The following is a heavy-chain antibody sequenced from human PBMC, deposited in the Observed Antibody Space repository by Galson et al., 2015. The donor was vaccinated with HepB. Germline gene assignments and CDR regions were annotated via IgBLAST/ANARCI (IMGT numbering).Heavy chain of an antibody. CDR1: GITFSKYH. CDR2: ISGTGTIL. CDR3: ARLHHPISGWSDYLYGMDV. J-gene: IGHJ6*02. Sequence: SLRLSCAASGITFSKYHMNWVRQAPGQGLEWISYISGTGTILNYADSLKGRFTISRDNAKNSLYLRIDPLRVEDTAVYYCARLHHPISGWSDYLYGMDVWGQGTTVTVSS. D-gene: IGHD6-19*01. V-gene: IGHV3-48*03.